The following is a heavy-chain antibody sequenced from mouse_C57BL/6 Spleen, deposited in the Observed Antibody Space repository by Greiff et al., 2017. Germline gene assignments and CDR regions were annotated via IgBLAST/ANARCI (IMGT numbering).Heavy chain of an antibody. D-gene: IGHD1-1*01. V-gene: IGHV1-80*01. CDR2: IYPGDGDP. Sequence: QVQLQQSGTVLARPGASVKMSCKTSGYAFSSYWMNWVKQRPGQGLEWIGQIYPGDGDPNYNGKFKGKATLTADKSSSTAYMQLSSLTSEDSAVYVFARDYGSYWYFDVWGTGTTVTVSS. CDR3: ARDYGSYWYFDV. CDR1: GYAFSSYW. J-gene: IGHJ1*03.